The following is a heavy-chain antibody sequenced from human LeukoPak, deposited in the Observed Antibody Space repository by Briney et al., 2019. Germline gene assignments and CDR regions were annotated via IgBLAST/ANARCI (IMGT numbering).Heavy chain of an antibody. D-gene: IGHD4-17*01. CDR3: ARTTVTGSDRDY. CDR2: INPNSGGT. J-gene: IGHJ4*02. Sequence: ASVKVSCKASGYTFTGYYMHWVRQAPGQGLEWMGRINPNSGGTNYAQKFQGRVTMTRDTSISTAYMELSRLRSDDTAVYYCARTTVTGSDRDYWGQETLVTVSS. CDR1: GYTFTGYY. V-gene: IGHV1-2*06.